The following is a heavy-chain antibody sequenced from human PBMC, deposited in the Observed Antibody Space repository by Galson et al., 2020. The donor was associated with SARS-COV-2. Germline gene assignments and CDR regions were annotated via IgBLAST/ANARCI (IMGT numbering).Heavy chain of an antibody. CDR2: IYPSGNT. D-gene: IGHD2-15*01. J-gene: IGHJ4*02. Sequence: SETLSLTCHVSGGSISSGSYYWNWIRQPAGKGLEWVGRIYPSGNTNYNPSLKSRVTISVDTSKNQFSLKLSSVTAADTAVYYCARDVSARYCCGGSWSDNARFDYWGQGTLVTVSS. V-gene: IGHV4-61*02. CDR3: ARDVSARYCCGGSWSDNARFDY. CDR1: GGSISSGSYY.